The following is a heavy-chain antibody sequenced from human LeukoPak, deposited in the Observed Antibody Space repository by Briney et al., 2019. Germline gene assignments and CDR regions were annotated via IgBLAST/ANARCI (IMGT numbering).Heavy chain of an antibody. CDR1: GYRFNNYL. Sequence: GESLKISCKNSGYRFNNYLIGWVRQMPGKGLELMVIIYPDDSDTSYSPSFQAEVTISADTSISTAYLQSISLQASDTAMYYSARHKAERGPSGYDWSAFDVWGQGTMVTVSS. CDR3: ARHKAERGPSGYDWSAFDV. J-gene: IGHJ3*01. CDR2: IYPDDSDT. D-gene: IGHD5-12*01. V-gene: IGHV5-51*01.